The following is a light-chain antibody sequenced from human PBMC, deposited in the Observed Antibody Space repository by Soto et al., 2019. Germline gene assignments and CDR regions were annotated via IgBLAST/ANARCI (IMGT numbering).Light chain of an antibody. CDR2: KAS. V-gene: IGKV1-5*03. CDR3: QQLDSYPSIT. CDR1: QTISSW. J-gene: IGKJ5*01. Sequence: IQMTKSPSTLSGSVGDRVTITCRASQTISSWLAWYQQKPGKAPKLLIYKASTLKSGVPSRFSGSRSGTEFTLTISNLQPEDFASYYCQQLDSYPSITFGQGTRLEI.